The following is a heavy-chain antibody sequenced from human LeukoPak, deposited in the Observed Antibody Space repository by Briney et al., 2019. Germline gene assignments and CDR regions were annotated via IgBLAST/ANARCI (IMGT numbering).Heavy chain of an antibody. D-gene: IGHD1-14*01. CDR1: GFTFDGYA. CDR2: ISWNSGSI. Sequence: GGSLRLSCAASGFTFDGYAMHWVRQAPGKGLEWVSGISWNSGSIGYADSVKGRFTISRDNAKNSLYLQMNSLRAEDMALYYCAKDVVAASTGFFDYWGQGTLVTVSS. CDR3: AKDVVAASTGFFDY. J-gene: IGHJ4*02. V-gene: IGHV3-9*03.